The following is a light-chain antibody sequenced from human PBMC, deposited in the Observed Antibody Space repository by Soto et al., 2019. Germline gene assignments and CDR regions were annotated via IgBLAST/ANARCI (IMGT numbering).Light chain of an antibody. V-gene: IGKV1-8*01. CDR2: AAS. CDR3: QQYYSYPV. Sequence: AIRMTQSPSSFSASTGDRVTITCRASQGISSYLAWYQQKPGKAPKLLIYAASTLQSGVPSRFSGSGSGTDFTLTISCLQSEDFATYYCQQYYSYPVFGGGTKGDIK. J-gene: IGKJ4*01. CDR1: QGISSY.